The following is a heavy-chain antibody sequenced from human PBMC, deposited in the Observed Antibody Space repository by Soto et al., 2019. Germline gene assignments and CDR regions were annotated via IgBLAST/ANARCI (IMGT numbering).Heavy chain of an antibody. CDR2: ISSSSSYI. J-gene: IGHJ4*02. D-gene: IGHD6-13*01. V-gene: IGHV3-21*01. Sequence: EVQLVESGGGLVQPGGSLRLSCAASGFTFSSYSMNWVRQAPGKGLEWVSSISSSSSYIYYADSVKGRFTISRDNAKNSLYLQMNSLRAEDTAVYYCARDPGSSSWSDYWGQGTLVTVSS. CDR3: ARDPGSSSWSDY. CDR1: GFTFSSYS.